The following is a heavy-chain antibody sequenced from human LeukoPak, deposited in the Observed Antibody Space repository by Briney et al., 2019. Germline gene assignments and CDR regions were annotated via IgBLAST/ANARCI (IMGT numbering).Heavy chain of an antibody. J-gene: IGHJ6*03. CDR3: ARGKYSSFYPIGYYYYMDV. CDR2: IYYSGST. D-gene: IGHD6-6*01. V-gene: IGHV4-59*01. CDR1: GGSISSYY. Sequence: PSETLSLTCTVSGGSISSYYWSWIRQPPGKGLEWIGYIYYSGSTNYNPSLKSRVTISVDTSKNQFSLKLSPVTAADTAVYYCARGKYSSFYPIGYYYYMDVWGKGTTVTVSS.